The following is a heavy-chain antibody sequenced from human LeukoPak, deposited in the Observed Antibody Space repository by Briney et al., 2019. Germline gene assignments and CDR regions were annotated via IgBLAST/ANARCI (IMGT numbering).Heavy chain of an antibody. D-gene: IGHD6-13*01. CDR1: GFSFRDFW. V-gene: IGHV3-74*01. CDR2: IKTDGSNN. J-gene: IGHJ4*02. CDR3: ARGLAGLTAAGDY. Sequence: GGSLRLSCAAFGFSFRDFWMHWVRQVPGKEVVWVSRIKTDGSNNYYADSVKGRFTISRDNARNTVYLQMSSLRAEDTAVYYCARGLAGLTAAGDYWGQGTLVTVSS.